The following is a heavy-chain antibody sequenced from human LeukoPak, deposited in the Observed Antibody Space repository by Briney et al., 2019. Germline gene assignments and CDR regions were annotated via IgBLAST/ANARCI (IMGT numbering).Heavy chain of an antibody. CDR1: GFTFSRYE. CDR3: ARGRVFLDY. Sequence: GGSLRLSCAASGFTFSRYEMNWVRQAPGKGLEWVSYISSSGDTIYYADSVKGRFTISRDNAKNSLYLQMNSLRAEDTAVYYCARGRVFLDYWGQGTLVTVSS. D-gene: IGHD3-3*01. V-gene: IGHV3-48*03. CDR2: ISSSGDTI. J-gene: IGHJ4*02.